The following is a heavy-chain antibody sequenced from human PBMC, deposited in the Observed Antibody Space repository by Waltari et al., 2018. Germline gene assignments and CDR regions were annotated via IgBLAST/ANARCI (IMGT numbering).Heavy chain of an antibody. CDR2: ILPIFDTT. CDR1: GGTFSGYA. V-gene: IGHV1-69*01. J-gene: IGHJ4*02. CDR3: ARVADPYCGGDCYENYFDS. Sequence: QVQLVQSGAEVKKPGSSVKVSCKTFGGTFSGYALNWLRQAPGERLEWMGGILPIFDTTYYSQKFQGRVTITADESTSTAYMELSSLTSEDTAVYYCARVADPYCGGDCYENYFDSWGQGTLVTVSS. D-gene: IGHD2-21*01.